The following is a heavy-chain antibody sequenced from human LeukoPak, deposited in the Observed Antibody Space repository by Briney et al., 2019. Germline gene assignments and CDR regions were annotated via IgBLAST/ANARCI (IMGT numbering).Heavy chain of an antibody. D-gene: IGHD2-2*01. Sequence: PSETLSLTCTVSGGSINSSSYYWGWLRQPPGKGLEWIGAIYYSGTTHYNPSLKNRVTIAVDTSRNEFSLKLSSVTAADTAVYYCARDGCSSNSCYGYYYYYNGMDVWGQGTTVTVSS. J-gene: IGHJ6*02. CDR2: IYYSGTT. V-gene: IGHV4-39*07. CDR3: ARDGCSSNSCYGYYYYYNGMDV. CDR1: GGSINSSSYY.